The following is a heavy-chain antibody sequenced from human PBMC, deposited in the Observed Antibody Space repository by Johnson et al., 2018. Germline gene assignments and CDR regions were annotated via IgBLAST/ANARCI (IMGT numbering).Heavy chain of an antibody. CDR1: GFIFSSYG. J-gene: IGHJ6*02. Sequence: QVQLVESVGGVVQPGRSLRLSCAASGFIFSSYGMHWVRQAPGKGLEWVAVIWYDGSNKYYADSVKGRFTISRDNSKNTLYLQMTSLRAEDTAGYHGAREGDGGFLVVPMDVWGQGTTVTVAS. D-gene: IGHD3-10*01. CDR2: IWYDGSNK. CDR3: AREGDGGFLVVPMDV. V-gene: IGHV3-33*01.